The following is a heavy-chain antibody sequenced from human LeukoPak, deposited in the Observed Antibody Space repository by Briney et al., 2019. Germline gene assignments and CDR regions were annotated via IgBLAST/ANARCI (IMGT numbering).Heavy chain of an antibody. V-gene: IGHV4-59*01. CDR2: IYYSGST. D-gene: IGHD6-6*01. J-gene: IGHJ4*02. CDR1: GGSISSYY. CDR3: ARGDPYSSSSASALYFDY. Sequence: SETLSLTCTVSGGSISSYYWSWIRQPPGKGLEWIGYIYYSGSTNYNPSLKSRVTISVDTSKNQFSLKLSSVTAADTAVYYCARGDPYSSSSASALYFDYWGQGTLVTVSS.